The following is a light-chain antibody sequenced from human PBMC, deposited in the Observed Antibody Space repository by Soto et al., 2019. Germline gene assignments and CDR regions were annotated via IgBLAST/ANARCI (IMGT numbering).Light chain of an antibody. J-gene: IGLJ2*01. V-gene: IGLV2-11*01. CDR1: SSDVGGYNY. Sequence: QSALTQPRSVSGSPGQSVTISCTGTSSDVGGYNYVSWYQQHPGKAPKLMIYDVSKRPSGVPDRFSGSKSGNTASLTISGLQAEDEADYSCCSYAGSYTPVVFGGGTKLTVL. CDR2: DVS. CDR3: CSYAGSYTPVV.